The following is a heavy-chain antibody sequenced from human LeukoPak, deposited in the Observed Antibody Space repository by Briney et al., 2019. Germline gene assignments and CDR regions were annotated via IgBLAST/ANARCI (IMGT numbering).Heavy chain of an antibody. J-gene: IGHJ4*02. V-gene: IGHV4-31*03. Sequence: SETLSLTCTVSGGSISDAVYCWSWIRQHPGKGLESIGYISYSGSTYYNPSLKSRVTISGDTSKNQFSLKLRSVTAADTAVYYCAAIVVVTAAIDYWGQGILVTVSS. CDR2: ISYSGST. CDR1: GGSISDAVYC. CDR3: AAIVVVTAAIDY. D-gene: IGHD2-2*01.